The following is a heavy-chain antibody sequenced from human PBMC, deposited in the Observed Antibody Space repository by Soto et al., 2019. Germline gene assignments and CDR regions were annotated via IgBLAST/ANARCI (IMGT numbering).Heavy chain of an antibody. CDR2: IYHSGST. Sequence: QVQLQESGPGLVKPSGTLSLTCAVSGGSISSSNWWSWVRQPPGKGLEWIGEIYHSGSTNYNPSLTSRVTIAVDKSKTQFSLKLSSVTAADTAVYYCASRLLWSRLNWFDPWGQGTLVTVSS. V-gene: IGHV4-4*02. J-gene: IGHJ5*02. CDR1: GGSISSSNW. CDR3: ASRLLWSRLNWFDP. D-gene: IGHD2-15*01.